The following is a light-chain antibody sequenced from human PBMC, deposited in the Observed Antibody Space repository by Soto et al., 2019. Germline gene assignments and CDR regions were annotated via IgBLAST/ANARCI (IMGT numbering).Light chain of an antibody. Sequence: QSALTQPPSASGSPGQSVTISCTGASSDVGDFDYVSWYQQRPGKAPKLMIHEVNKRPSGAPDRFSGSKSGTTASLTVSGLQAEDEADYYCNSYAGRNNRVVFGGGTKLTVL. CDR3: NSYAGRNNRVV. CDR2: EVN. CDR1: SSDVGDFDY. V-gene: IGLV2-8*01. J-gene: IGLJ2*01.